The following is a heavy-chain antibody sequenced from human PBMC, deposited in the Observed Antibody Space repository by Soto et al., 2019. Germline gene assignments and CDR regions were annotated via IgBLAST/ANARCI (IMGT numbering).Heavy chain of an antibody. D-gene: IGHD6-13*01. CDR1: SGSISSADYY. V-gene: IGHV4-30-4*02. J-gene: IGHJ6*02. Sequence: SETLSLTCAGSSGSISSADYYWSWIRQPPGKGLEWIGYIYYSGSAYYNPSLKSRVTISVDTSKNQFSLKLSSVTAADTAVYYCARDSRRAEQLVPHYYYGMGVWGQGTTVTVSS. CDR3: ARDSRRAEQLVPHYYYGMGV. CDR2: IYYSGSA.